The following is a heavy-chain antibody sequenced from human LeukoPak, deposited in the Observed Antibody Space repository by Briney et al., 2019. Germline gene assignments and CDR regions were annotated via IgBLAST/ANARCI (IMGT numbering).Heavy chain of an antibody. CDR3: ARAPAGYSYGGNYYYYYMDV. D-gene: IGHD2-15*01. CDR1: GGSISSSSYY. CDR2: IYYSGST. Sequence: PSETLSLTCTVSGGSISSSSYYWSWIRQPPGKGLEWIGYIYYSGSTNYNPSLKSRVTISVDTSKNQFSLKLSSVTAADTAVYYCARAPAGYSYGGNYYYYYMDVWGKGTTVTISS. J-gene: IGHJ6*03. V-gene: IGHV4-61*01.